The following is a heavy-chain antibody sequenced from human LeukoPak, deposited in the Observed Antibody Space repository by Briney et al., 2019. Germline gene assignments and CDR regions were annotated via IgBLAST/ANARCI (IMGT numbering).Heavy chain of an antibody. D-gene: IGHD2-15*01. CDR1: GLTFSSYS. CDR2: ISSSSSTI. CDR3: ARETDCSGGRCYSWGYYFYGMDV. V-gene: IGHV3-48*04. J-gene: IGHJ6*02. Sequence: PGGSLRLSCAASGLTFSSYSMNWVRQAPGKGLEWVSYISSSSSTIYYADSVKGRFTISRDNAKNSLYLQMNSLRAEDTAVYYCARETDCSGGRCYSWGYYFYGMDVWGQGTTVTVSS.